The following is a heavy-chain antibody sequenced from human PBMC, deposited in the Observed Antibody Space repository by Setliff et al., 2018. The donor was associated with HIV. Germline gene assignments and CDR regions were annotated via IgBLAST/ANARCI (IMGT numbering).Heavy chain of an antibody. J-gene: IGHJ4*02. D-gene: IGHD3-16*01. CDR2: LWFDGNNR. V-gene: IGHV3-33*04. Sequence: GESLRLSCAAHGLNLTRCDMHWVRQAPGRGLDWLAVLWFDGNNRRYAASVKGRFTISRDSSKNTLYLQLDSLTVADTAVYYCATSPPGGSTDYIWGSDYFDYWGQGALVTVSS. CDR1: GLNLTRCD. CDR3: ATSPPGGSTDYIWGSDYFDY.